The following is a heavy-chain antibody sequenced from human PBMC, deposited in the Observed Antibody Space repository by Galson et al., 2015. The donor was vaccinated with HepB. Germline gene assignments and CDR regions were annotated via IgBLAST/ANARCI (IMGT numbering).Heavy chain of an antibody. D-gene: IGHD3-9*01. CDR3: ARGDDILTGYYRGSDY. CDR1: GYTFTSYG. J-gene: IGHJ4*02. V-gene: IGHV1-18*01. Sequence: SVKVSCKASGYTFTSYGISWVRQAPGQGLEWMGWISAYNGNTNYAQKLQGRVTMTTDTSTTTAYMELRSLRSDDTAVYYCARGDDILTGYYRGSDYWGQGTLVTVSS. CDR2: ISAYNGNT.